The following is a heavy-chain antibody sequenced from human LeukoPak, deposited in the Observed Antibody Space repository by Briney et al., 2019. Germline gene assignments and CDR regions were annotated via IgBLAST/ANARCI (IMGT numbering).Heavy chain of an antibody. V-gene: IGHV3-23*01. CDR1: RFTFSSYA. CDR3: AKGGPTGSNYFDF. J-gene: IGHJ4*02. CDR2: ISGSGGST. Sequence: PGGSLRLSCADSRFTFSSYAMSWVRQAPGKGLEWVSSISGSGGSTYYADSVKGRFTISRDNSKTTLYLQMNSLRADDTAVYYCAKGGPTGSNYFDFWGQGTLVTVSS. D-gene: IGHD1-26*01.